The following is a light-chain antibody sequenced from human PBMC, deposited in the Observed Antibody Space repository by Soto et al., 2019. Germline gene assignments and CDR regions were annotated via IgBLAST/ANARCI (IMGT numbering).Light chain of an antibody. Sequence: IPMTQSTPSVSASVSGRVTITCRASQVISTWLAWYQPKPGQAPKLLIYAASVLESGVPSRFSGSGSGTDFTLTISSVQPEDFATYRCQQANSFPITFGQGTRLEIK. V-gene: IGKV1-12*01. CDR1: QVISTW. J-gene: IGKJ5*01. CDR3: QQANSFPIT. CDR2: AAS.